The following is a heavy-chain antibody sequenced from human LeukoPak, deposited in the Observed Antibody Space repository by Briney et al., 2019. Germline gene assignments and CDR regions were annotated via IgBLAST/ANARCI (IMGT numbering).Heavy chain of an antibody. CDR2: IHYSGSA. J-gene: IGHJ3*02. CDR3: ARGKRYYDVPDAFDI. V-gene: IGHV4-38-2*02. D-gene: IGHD3-3*01. CDR1: GYSISSGYY. Sequence: SETLSLTCTVSGYSISSGYYWGWIRQPPGKGLEWIGNIHYSGSANYNPSLKSRVIISVDTSKNQFSLKLSSVTAADTAVYYCARGKRYYDVPDAFDIWGQGTMVTVSS.